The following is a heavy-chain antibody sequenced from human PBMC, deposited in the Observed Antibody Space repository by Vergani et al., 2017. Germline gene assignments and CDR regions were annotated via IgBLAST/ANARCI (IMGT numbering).Heavy chain of an antibody. Sequence: QLQLQESGPGLVKPSETPSLTRTVPGGPISSSSYYWGWIRQPPGKGLGWIGSIYYSGGTYYNPSLKRRVTISVDTSKNQFSLKLSSVTAADTAVYYCGNGNSYGHVSFSIWGQGTLVTVSS. V-gene: IGHV4-39*05. D-gene: IGHD5-18*01. CDR2: IYYSGGT. CDR1: GGPISSSSYY. J-gene: IGHJ4*02. CDR3: GNGNSYGHVSFSI.